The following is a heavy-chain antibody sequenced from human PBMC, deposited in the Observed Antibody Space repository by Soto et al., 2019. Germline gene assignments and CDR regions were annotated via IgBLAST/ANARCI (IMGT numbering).Heavy chain of an antibody. J-gene: IGHJ5*02. Sequence: GASVKVSCKASGYTFINYDISWVRQATGQGLEWMGWMNPGSGKTGYANKFQGRVTMTRDASTSTAHLELSSLTSEDTAVYHCARMASSGTLNWFDPWGQGTLVTVSS. CDR3: ARMASSGTLNWFDP. V-gene: IGHV1-8*02. CDR1: GYTFINYD. CDR2: MNPGSGKT.